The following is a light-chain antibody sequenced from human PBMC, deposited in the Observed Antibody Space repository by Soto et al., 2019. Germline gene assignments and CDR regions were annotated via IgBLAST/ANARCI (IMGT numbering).Light chain of an antibody. J-gene: IGKJ3*01. CDR3: IHTYTTPFT. Sequence: DIQMTQSPSSLSASVGDRVTITCRASQSISSYLNWYQQKPGKAPKLLIYAASSLQSGVPSRFSGSGSGTDFTLTISSLQPEDVATSYYIHTYTTPFTLAPATQVDI. V-gene: IGKV1-39*01. CDR1: QSISSY. CDR2: AAS.